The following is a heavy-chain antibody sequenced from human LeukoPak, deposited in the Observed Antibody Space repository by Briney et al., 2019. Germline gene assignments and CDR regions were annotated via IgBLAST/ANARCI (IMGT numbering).Heavy chain of an antibody. J-gene: IGHJ4*02. CDR1: GYTFTDYY. Sequence: ASVRVSCKASGYTFTDYYMHWVRQAPGQGLEWMGWLNPNSGDTNYAQKFQGRVSMTRDSSISTAYMDLSDLRSDDTAVYSCARGRNIEMTTMSGGSDYWGQGTLVTVSS. CDR2: LNPNSGDT. CDR3: ARGRNIEMTTMSGGSDY. V-gene: IGHV1-2*02. D-gene: IGHD5-24*01.